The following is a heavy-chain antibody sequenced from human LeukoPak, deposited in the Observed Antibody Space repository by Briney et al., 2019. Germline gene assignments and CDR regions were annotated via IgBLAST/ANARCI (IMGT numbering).Heavy chain of an antibody. D-gene: IGHD6-13*01. CDR3: AREAPRYSSSWYYYYYYMDV. CDR2: IYYSGST. Sequence: SETLSLTCAVYGGSFSGYYWSWIRQPPGKGLEWIGYIYYSGSTNYNPSLKSRVTISVDTSKNQFSLKLSSVTAADTAVYYCAREAPRYSSSWYYYYYYMDVWGKGTTVTVSS. V-gene: IGHV4-59*01. CDR1: GGSFSGYY. J-gene: IGHJ6*03.